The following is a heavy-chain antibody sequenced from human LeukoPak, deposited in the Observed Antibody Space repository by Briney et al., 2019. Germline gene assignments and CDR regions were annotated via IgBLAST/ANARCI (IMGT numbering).Heavy chain of an antibody. D-gene: IGHD3-22*01. CDR2: ISGSGGST. V-gene: IGHV3-23*01. CDR3: AKHSYYDSSSYYSHFDY. Sequence: GSLRLSCAASGFTFSSYAMSWVRQAPGKGLEWVSVISGSGGSTYYADSVRGRFTISRDNSKNTLDLQMNSLRAEDMAVYYCAKHSYYDSSSYYSHFDYWGQGTLVTVSS. CDR1: GFTFSSYA. J-gene: IGHJ4*02.